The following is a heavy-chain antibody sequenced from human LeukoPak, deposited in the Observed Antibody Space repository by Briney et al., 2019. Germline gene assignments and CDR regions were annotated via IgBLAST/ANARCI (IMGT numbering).Heavy chain of an antibody. V-gene: IGHV3-7*01. Sequence: GGSLRLSCAASGFTFSTSWMTWVRQAPGKGLEWVANINQEGSDKNYVDSVKGRFTISRDNAKNSLYLQMNSLRAEDTAVYYCARNTYTSSSGLDYWGQGTLVTVSS. CDR2: INQEGSDK. D-gene: IGHD6-6*01. CDR1: GFTFSTSW. CDR3: ARNTYTSSSGLDY. J-gene: IGHJ4*02.